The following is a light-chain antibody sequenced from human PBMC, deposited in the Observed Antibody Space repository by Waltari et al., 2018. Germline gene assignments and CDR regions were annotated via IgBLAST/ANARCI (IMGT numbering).Light chain of an antibody. Sequence: QSVLTQPPSVSGAPGQRVTISCTGSSSNVGSGYNVNWYQHLPGTAPKLLIYGDSNRPSGVPDRFSGSKSGTSASLAITGLQAEDEALYYCQSFDMSLSGSPVFGGGTKLTVL. CDR2: GDS. CDR3: QSFDMSLSGSPV. V-gene: IGLV1-40*01. CDR1: SSNVGSGYN. J-gene: IGLJ2*01.